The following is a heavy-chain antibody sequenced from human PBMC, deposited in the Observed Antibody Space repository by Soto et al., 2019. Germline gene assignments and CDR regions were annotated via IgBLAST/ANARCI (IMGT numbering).Heavy chain of an antibody. CDR3: AREVTMVRGVIYA. V-gene: IGHV3-74*01. CDR2: INSDGSST. D-gene: IGHD3-10*01. CDR1: GFTFSSYW. J-gene: IGHJ6*02. Sequence: RLSCAASGFTFSSYWMHWVRQAPGKGLVWVSRINSDGSSTSYADSVKGRFTISRDNAKNTLYLQMNSLRAEDTAVYYCAREVTMVRGVIYAWGQGTTVTVSS.